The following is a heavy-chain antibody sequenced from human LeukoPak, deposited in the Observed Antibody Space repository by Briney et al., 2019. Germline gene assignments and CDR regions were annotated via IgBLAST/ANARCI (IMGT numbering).Heavy chain of an antibody. J-gene: IGHJ5*02. CDR2: INHSGST. CDR3: AGLIRPGWFDP. CDR1: GGSFSGYY. D-gene: IGHD1-14*01. V-gene: IGHV4-34*01. Sequence: SETLSLTCAVYGGSFSGYYWSWIRQPPGKGLEWIGEINHSGSTNYNPSLKSRVTISVDTSKNQFSLKLSSVTAADTAVYYCAGLIRPGWFDPGSQGSLVTVPS.